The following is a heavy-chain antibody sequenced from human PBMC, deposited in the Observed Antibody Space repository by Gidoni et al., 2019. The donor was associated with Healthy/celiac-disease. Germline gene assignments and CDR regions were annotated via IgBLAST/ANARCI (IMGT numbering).Heavy chain of an antibody. CDR3: ARAMTGNWFDP. CDR2: INHSGST. CDR1: GGSFSGYY. J-gene: IGHJ5*02. Sequence: QVQLQQWGAGLLKPSETLSLTCAVYGGSFSGYYWSWIRQPPGKGLEWIGEINHSGSTNYNPSLKSRVTISVDTSKNQFSLKLSSVTAADTAVYYCARAMTGNWFDPWGQGTLVTVSS. V-gene: IGHV4-34*01.